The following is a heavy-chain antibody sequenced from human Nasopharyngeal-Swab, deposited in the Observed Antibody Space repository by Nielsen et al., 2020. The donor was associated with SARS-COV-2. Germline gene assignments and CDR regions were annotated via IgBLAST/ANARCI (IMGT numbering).Heavy chain of an antibody. CDR3: ARDAPAHYGAFY. V-gene: IGHV3-30*03. CDR1: GLTFSSFG. CDR2: IAHDASNE. J-gene: IGHJ4*02. D-gene: IGHD4-17*01. Sequence: GGSLRLSCAASGLTFSSFGTHWVRQAPGKGLGWVAFIAHDASNEYYGDSGKGRFSISRDSSKNTLYLQLDCLRGEDTAVYYCARDAPAHYGAFYWGRGTLVTVSS.